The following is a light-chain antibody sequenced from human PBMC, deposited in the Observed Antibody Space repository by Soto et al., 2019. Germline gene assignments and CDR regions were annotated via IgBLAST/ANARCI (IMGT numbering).Light chain of an antibody. CDR3: GTWDNSLGDGHVV. CDR1: SSNIGINY. CDR2: DNN. Sequence: QSVLTQPPSMSAAPGQKVTFSCSGSSSNIGINYVSWYHQLPGTAPKLLIYDNNKRPSGIPDRFSGSKSGTSATLAITGLQTGDEADYYCGTWDNSLGDGHVVFGGGTKLTVL. J-gene: IGLJ2*01. V-gene: IGLV1-51*01.